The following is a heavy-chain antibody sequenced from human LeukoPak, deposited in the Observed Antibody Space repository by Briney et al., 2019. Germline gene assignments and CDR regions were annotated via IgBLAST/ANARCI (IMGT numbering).Heavy chain of an antibody. D-gene: IGHD3-3*01. CDR2: ISGSGGST. Sequence: RGSLRLSCAASGFTFSSYAMSWVRQAPGKGLEWVSAISGSGGSTYYADSVKGRFTISRDNSKNTLYLQMNSLRAEDTAVYYCAKGHYYDFWSGYYSSWALDYWGQGTLVTVSS. CDR1: GFTFSSYA. CDR3: AKGHYYDFWSGYYSSWALDY. V-gene: IGHV3-23*01. J-gene: IGHJ4*02.